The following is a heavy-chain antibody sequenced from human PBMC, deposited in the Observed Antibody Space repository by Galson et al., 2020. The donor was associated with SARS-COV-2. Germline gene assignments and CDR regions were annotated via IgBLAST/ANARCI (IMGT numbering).Heavy chain of an antibody. Sequence: GGSLRLSCAASGFTFSLTWMSWVRQAPGKGLEWVGHVKTKSDGWTTEYAAPVKGRFSISRDDLSNTLWLQMNSLKTEDTAVYYCTTEAPYGGNHGSLFDYWGQGTLLTVSS. J-gene: IGHJ4*02. CDR2: VKTKSDGWTT. V-gene: IGHV3-15*01. CDR1: GFTFSLTW. D-gene: IGHD4-17*01. CDR3: TTEAPYGGNHGSLFDY.